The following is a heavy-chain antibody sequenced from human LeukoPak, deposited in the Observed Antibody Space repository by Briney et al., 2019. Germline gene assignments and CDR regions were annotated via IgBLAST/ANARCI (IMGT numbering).Heavy chain of an antibody. CDR1: GGXISSSSCY. CDR3: ARHGTLEMASSPDFDY. J-gene: IGHJ4*02. Sequence: SETLSLTCTVSGGXISSSSCYWGWIRQPPGKGLEWIGSIYYSGSTYYNPSLKSRVTISVDTSKNQFSLKLSSVTAADTAVYYCARHGTLEMASSPDFDYWGQGTLVTVSS. V-gene: IGHV4-39*01. D-gene: IGHD5-24*01. CDR2: IYYSGST.